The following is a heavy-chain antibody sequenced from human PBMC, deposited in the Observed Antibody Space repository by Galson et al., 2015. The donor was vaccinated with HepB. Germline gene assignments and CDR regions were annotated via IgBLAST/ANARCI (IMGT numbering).Heavy chain of an antibody. V-gene: IGHV3-15*07. CDR3: TTQTYYYDSSGYYYWFDP. CDR1: GFTFSNAW. Sequence: SLRLSCAASGFTFSNAWMNWVRQAPGKGLEWVGRIKSKTDGGTTDYAAPVKGRFTISRDDSKNTLYLQMNSLKTEDTAVYYCTTQTYYYDSSGYYYWFDPWGQGTLVTVSS. CDR2: IKSKTDGGTT. J-gene: IGHJ5*02. D-gene: IGHD3-22*01.